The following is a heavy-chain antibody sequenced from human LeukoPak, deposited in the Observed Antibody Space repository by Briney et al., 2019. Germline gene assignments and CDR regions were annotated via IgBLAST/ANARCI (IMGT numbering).Heavy chain of an antibody. J-gene: IGHJ4*02. CDR3: ARDLLGSGSYYNY. CDR1: GYTFTGYY. V-gene: IGHV1-2*02. Sequence: ASVKVSCKASGYTFTGYYMHWVRQAPGQGLEWMGWINPNSGGTNYAQKLQGRVTMTRDTSISTAYMELSRLRSDDTAVYYCARDLLGSGSYYNYWGQGTLVTVSS. CDR2: INPNSGGT. D-gene: IGHD3-10*01.